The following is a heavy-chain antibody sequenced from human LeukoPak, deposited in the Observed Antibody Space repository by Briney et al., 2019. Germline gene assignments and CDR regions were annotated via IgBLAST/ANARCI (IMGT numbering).Heavy chain of an antibody. V-gene: IGHV3-11*01. CDR3: ARRIDI. Sequence: GGSLRLSCAASGFIFNDYYMTWIRQAPGKGLEWLSYISSSGRTIYYADSVKGRFTISRDNANNSLYLQMNSLKVDDTAVYYCARRIDIWGQGTRVTVPS. CDR1: GFIFNDYY. CDR2: ISSSGRTI. J-gene: IGHJ3*02.